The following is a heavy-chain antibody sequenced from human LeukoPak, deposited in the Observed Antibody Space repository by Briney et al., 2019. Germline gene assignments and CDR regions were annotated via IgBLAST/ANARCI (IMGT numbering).Heavy chain of an antibody. CDR2: ISSNGGST. J-gene: IGHJ4*02. CDR3: ARGFIAAAGTGTFY. Sequence: GGSLRLSCAASRFTFSSYAMHWVRQAPGKGLEYVSAISSNGGSTYYANSVKGRFTISRDNSKNTLYLQMGSLRAEDMAVYYCARGFIAAAGTGTFYWGQGTLVTVSS. V-gene: IGHV3-64*01. CDR1: RFTFSSYA. D-gene: IGHD6-13*01.